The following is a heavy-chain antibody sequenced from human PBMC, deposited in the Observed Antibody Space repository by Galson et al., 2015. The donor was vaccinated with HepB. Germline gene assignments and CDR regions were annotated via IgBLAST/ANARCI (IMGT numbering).Heavy chain of an antibody. V-gene: IGHV3-48*01. J-gene: IGHJ4*02. D-gene: IGHD6-19*01. CDR3: ARRVWSSGHRFLDY. Sequence: SLRLSCAASGFTFSSYSMNWVRQAPGKGLEWVSYISSSSSTIYYAESVKGRFTISRDNAKNSLYLQMNSLRAEDTAVYYCARRVWSSGHRFLDYWGQGTLVTVSS. CDR1: GFTFSSYS. CDR2: ISSSSSTI.